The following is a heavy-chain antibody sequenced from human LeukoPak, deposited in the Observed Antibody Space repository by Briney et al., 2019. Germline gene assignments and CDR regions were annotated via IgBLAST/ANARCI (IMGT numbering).Heavy chain of an antibody. CDR1: GFTFSSYS. D-gene: IGHD3-9*01. Sequence: GGSLRLSCAASGFTFSSYSMNWVRQAPGKGLEWVSSISSSSSYIYYADSVKGRFTISRDNAKNSLYLQMNSLRAEDTAVYYCAPFDADILTGYTYYYMDVWGKGTTVTVSS. CDR2: ISSSSSYI. J-gene: IGHJ6*03. CDR3: APFDADILTGYTYYYMDV. V-gene: IGHV3-21*01.